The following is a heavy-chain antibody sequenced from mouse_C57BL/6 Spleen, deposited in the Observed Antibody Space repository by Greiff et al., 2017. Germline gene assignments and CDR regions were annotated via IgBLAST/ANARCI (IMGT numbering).Heavy chain of an antibody. V-gene: IGHV2-2*01. Sequence: VKLQESGPGLVQPSQSLSITCTVSGFSLTSYGVHWVRQSPGKGLEWLGVIWSGGSTDYNAAFISRLSISKDNSKSQIFFKMNSLQADDTAIFYCANSIYYDYSAWFAYWGQGTLVTVSA. CDR2: IWSGGST. D-gene: IGHD2-4*01. CDR3: ANSIYYDYSAWFAY. J-gene: IGHJ3*01. CDR1: GFSLTSYG.